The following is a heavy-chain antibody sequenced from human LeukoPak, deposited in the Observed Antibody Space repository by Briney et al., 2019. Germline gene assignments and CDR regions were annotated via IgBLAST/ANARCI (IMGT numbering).Heavy chain of an antibody. CDR1: GGSFSDYL. D-gene: IGHD1-1*01. J-gene: IGHJ4*02. CDR3: ARGRQLNS. Sequence: SETLSLTCAVYGGSFSDYLWSWIRQFPGKGLEWIGEINHSGDTNYNPSLKSRVTISVDTSKNQFSLKLSSVTAADTAVYYCARGRQLNSWGQGSLVTVPS. V-gene: IGHV4-34*01. CDR2: INHSGDT.